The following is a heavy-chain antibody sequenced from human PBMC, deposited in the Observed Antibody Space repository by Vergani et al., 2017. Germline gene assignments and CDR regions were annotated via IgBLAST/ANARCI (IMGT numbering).Heavy chain of an antibody. CDR3: AKEAIVDYGFYFDH. V-gene: IGHV3-48*01. CDR1: GFSLSNSN. Sequence: EVQLVESGGGLVQPGGSLRLPCAASGFSLSNSNMNWVRRAPGKGLEWISYISDRSASIFYAASVRGRFTVSRDNARNSLSLQMNSLRAEDTAIYYCAKEAIVDYGFYFDHWGQGVLVTVSS. CDR2: ISDRSASI. J-gene: IGHJ4*02. D-gene: IGHD4-17*01.